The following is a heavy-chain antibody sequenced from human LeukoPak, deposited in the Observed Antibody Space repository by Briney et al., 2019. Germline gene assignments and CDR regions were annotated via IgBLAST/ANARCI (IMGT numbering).Heavy chain of an antibody. Sequence: PSETLSLTCTVSGDSISRYYWSWIRQPPGQGLEWIGRIYTSGSTNYNPSLKSRVTISVDTSKNQFSLKLSSVTAADTAVYYCARGVGQLWADYYYYMEVWGKGTTVTISS. J-gene: IGHJ6*03. CDR2: IYTSGST. CDR3: ARGVGQLWADYYYYMEV. D-gene: IGHD3-16*01. CDR1: GDSISRYY. V-gene: IGHV4-4*07.